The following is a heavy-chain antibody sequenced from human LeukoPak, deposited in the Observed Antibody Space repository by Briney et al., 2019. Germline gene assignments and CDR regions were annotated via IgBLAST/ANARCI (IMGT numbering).Heavy chain of an antibody. CDR2: ISSSSSYI. Sequence: GGSLRLSCAASEFTLIDYYMIWIRQAPGKGLEWVSSISSSSSYIYYADSVKGRFTISRDNAKNSLYLQMNSLRAEDTAVYYCAREAGSSSWYYFDYWGQGTLVTVSS. D-gene: IGHD6-13*01. CDR3: AREAGSSSWYYFDY. CDR1: EFTLIDYY. V-gene: IGHV3-11*06. J-gene: IGHJ4*02.